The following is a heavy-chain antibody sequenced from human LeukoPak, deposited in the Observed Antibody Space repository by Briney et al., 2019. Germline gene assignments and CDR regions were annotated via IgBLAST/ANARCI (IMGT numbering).Heavy chain of an antibody. V-gene: IGHV1-2*02. CDR1: GYTFTVYY. Sequence: ASVNVSCKASGYTFTVYYMHWVRHAPGQGVERMGWINPNSGGTNYAQKLQGRVTMTRDTSISTAYMELSRLRSDDTAVYYCARALRYFDWYTNYWGQGTLVTVSS. J-gene: IGHJ4*02. D-gene: IGHD3-9*01. CDR2: INPNSGGT. CDR3: ARALRYFDWYTNY.